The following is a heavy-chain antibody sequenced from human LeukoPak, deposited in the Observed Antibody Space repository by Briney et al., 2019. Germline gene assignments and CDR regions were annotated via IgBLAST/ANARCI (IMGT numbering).Heavy chain of an antibody. CDR3: ARGGPFTYYYDSSGYTLTDFDY. D-gene: IGHD3-22*01. CDR1: GYTFTSYG. CDR2: ISAYNGNT. J-gene: IGHJ4*02. Sequence: ASVKVSRKASGYTFTSYGISWVRQAPGQGLEWVGWISAYNGNTNYAQKLQGRVTMTTDTSTSTAYMELRSLRSDDTAVYYCARGGPFTYYYDSSGYTLTDFDYWGQGTLVTVSS. V-gene: IGHV1-18*01.